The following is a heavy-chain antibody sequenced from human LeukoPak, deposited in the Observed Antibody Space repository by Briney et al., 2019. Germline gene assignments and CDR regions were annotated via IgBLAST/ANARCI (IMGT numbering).Heavy chain of an antibody. Sequence: GGSLRLSCAASGFSFSSYAMVWVREGPGKGLEWVSAISGSGDSTYYADSVKGRFTISRDNSKNTLYLQMNSLRAEDTAVYYCARLSSFAFDIWGQGTMVTVSS. CDR3: ARLSSFAFDI. V-gene: IGHV3-23*01. J-gene: IGHJ3*02. CDR2: ISGSGDST. D-gene: IGHD3-16*02. CDR1: GFSFSSYA.